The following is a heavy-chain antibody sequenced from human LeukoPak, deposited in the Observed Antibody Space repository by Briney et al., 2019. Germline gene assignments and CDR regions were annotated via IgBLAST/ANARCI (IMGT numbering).Heavy chain of an antibody. CDR2: INHSGST. D-gene: IGHD5-18*01. Sequence: SETLSLTCAVYGGSFSGYYWSWIRQPPGKGLEWIGGINHSGSTNYNPSLKSRVTISVDTSKNQFSLKLSSVTAADTAVYYCARGQRGYSYGDYYYYMDVWGKGTTVTVSS. V-gene: IGHV4-34*01. CDR3: ARGQRGYSYGDYYYYMDV. CDR1: GGSFSGYY. J-gene: IGHJ6*03.